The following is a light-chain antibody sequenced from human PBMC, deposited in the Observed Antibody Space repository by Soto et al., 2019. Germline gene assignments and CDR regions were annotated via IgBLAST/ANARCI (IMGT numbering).Light chain of an antibody. CDR1: QDIRNY. CDR3: QKYNSVPVT. CDR2: SAS. V-gene: IGKV1-27*01. Sequence: IPMTQSPSSLSASVGDRVTITCRASQDIRNYLAWYQQRPGTVPKLLIYSASTLQSGAPYRFSGSGSGTDFTLTISSLQPEDVATYYCQKYNSVPVTFGQGTRLEIK. J-gene: IGKJ5*01.